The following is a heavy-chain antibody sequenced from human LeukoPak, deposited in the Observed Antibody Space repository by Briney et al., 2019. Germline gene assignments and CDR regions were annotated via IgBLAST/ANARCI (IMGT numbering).Heavy chain of an antibody. Sequence: ETLSLTCTVSGGSISSSSYYWGWFRQTPGKGLEWLSYITATSGSVYYADSVKGRFTISRDNSKNSLYLQMDSLGAEDTAVYYCARCDSYSSSWSRQFDYWGQGTLVIVSS. V-gene: IGHV3-48*04. CDR3: ARCDSYSSSWSRQFDY. CDR1: GGSISSSS. D-gene: IGHD6-13*01. J-gene: IGHJ4*02. CDR2: ITATSGSV.